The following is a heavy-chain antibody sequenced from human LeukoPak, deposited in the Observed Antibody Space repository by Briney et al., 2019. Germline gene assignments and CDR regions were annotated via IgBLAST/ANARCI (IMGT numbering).Heavy chain of an antibody. CDR3: ARGGYYGSGSYCDY. J-gene: IGHJ4*02. D-gene: IGHD3-10*01. Sequence: PSETLSLTCTVSGGSISSYFWTWIRQPPGKALEWIGYIYYSGSTNYNPSLKSRVTISVDTSKNQFSLKLSSVTAADTAVYYCARGGYYGSGSYCDYWGQGTLVTVSS. V-gene: IGHV4-59*01. CDR1: GGSISSYF. CDR2: IYYSGST.